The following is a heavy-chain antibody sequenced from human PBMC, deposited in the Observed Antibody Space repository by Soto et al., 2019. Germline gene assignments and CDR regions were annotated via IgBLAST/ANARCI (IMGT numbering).Heavy chain of an antibody. Sequence: QVVASGGGLVHSGGSLRLACAASGFTVSTNNMTWVRQAPGKGMERDSAIYSRGNTYYTDSVKGRFIFSRDNSKEAVFLQLNFLRDDDTAVYYCARPVAEAYSDAFDIWGQGTMVTVSS. V-gene: IGHV3-66*01. CDR3: ARPVAEAYSDAFDI. CDR1: GFTVSTNN. J-gene: IGHJ3*02. CDR2: IYSRGNT. D-gene: IGHD6-19*01.